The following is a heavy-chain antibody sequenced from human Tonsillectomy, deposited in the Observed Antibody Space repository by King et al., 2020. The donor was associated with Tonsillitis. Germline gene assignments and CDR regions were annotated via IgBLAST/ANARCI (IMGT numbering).Heavy chain of an antibody. CDR1: GGSISSSRYY. D-gene: IGHD2-2*01. Sequence: QLQESGPGLVKPSETLSLTCTVSGGSISSSRYYWGWIRQPPGKGLEWIGSIYYSGSTYYNPSLKSRVTISVDTSKNQFSLNLSSVTAADTAVYYCARHSRDCMCTSSYWYYVLWGHGTMVTVSS. CDR3: ARHSRDCMCTSSYWYYVL. V-gene: IGHV4-39*07. J-gene: IGHJ3*01. CDR2: IYYSGST.